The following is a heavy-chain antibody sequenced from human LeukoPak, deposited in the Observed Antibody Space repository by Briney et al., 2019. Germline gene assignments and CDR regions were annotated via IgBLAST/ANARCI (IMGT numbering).Heavy chain of an antibody. J-gene: IGHJ4*02. CDR3: ASWDILTGYKADY. V-gene: IGHV1-18*04. D-gene: IGHD3-9*01. CDR1: DYTFNNYG. CDR2: ISPYNGYT. Sequence: ASVKVSCKASDYTFNNYGITWVRQAPGQGLEWMGWISPYNGYTNYAQKLQGRVTMTTDPSISTAYMELSRLRSDDTAVYYCASWDILTGYKADYWGQGTLVTVSS.